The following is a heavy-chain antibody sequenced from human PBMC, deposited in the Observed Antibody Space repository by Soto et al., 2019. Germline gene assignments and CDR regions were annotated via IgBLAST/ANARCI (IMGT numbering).Heavy chain of an antibody. CDR3: SGGVGDAF. Sequence: EVHLVESGGGLVQPGGSLRLSCAIFESTVSRDWMNWVLQAPGKGLEWVAHINQDGSEKYYVDSVKGRFTISRDNAKKSLYLQMNSLRPADTAMYYCSGGVGDAFWGQGTLVTVSS. CDR2: INQDGSEK. CDR1: ESTVSRDW. J-gene: IGHJ4*02. V-gene: IGHV3-7*04. D-gene: IGHD1-26*01.